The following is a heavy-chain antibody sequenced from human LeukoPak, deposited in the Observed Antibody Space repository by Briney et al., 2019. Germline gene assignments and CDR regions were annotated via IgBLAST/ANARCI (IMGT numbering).Heavy chain of an antibody. CDR3: ARYKYDSSGYHDAFDI. CDR1: GFSVSSNY. D-gene: IGHD3-22*01. CDR2: INSGGST. Sequence: GGSLRLSCAASGFSVSSNYMSWVRQAPGKGLEWVSVINSGGSTYYADSVKGRFTISRDNSKNTLYLQMNSLRAEDTAVYYCARYKYDSSGYHDAFDIWGQGTMVTVSS. J-gene: IGHJ3*02. V-gene: IGHV3-66*01.